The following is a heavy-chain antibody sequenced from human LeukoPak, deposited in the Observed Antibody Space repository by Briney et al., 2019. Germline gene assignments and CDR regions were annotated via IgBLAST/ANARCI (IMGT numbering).Heavy chain of an antibody. V-gene: IGHV6-1*01. J-gene: IGHJ3*01. Sequence: SQTLSLTCAISGDSVSNNSGAWNWIRQSPSRGLEWLGRTYYRSEWYNDYAVSVKSRITINPDTSKNQFSLQLTSVTPEDTAVYYCARGKAFDVWGQGTLVTVSS. CDR1: GDSVSNNSGA. CDR2: TYYRSEWYN. CDR3: ARGKAFDV.